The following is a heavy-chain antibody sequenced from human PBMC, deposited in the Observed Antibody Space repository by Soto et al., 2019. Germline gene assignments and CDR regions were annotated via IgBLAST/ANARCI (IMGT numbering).Heavy chain of an antibody. Sequence: GGSLRLSCAASGFTVSSNYMSWVRQAPGKGLEWVSVIYSGGSTYYADSVKGRFTISRDNSKNTLYLQMNSLRAEDTAVYYCARHPYYYDSSGYYHYYYYYGMDVWGQGTTVTVSS. CDR3: ARHPYYYDSSGYYHYYYYYGMDV. CDR2: IYSGGST. CDR1: GFTVSSNY. J-gene: IGHJ6*02. V-gene: IGHV3-53*01. D-gene: IGHD3-22*01.